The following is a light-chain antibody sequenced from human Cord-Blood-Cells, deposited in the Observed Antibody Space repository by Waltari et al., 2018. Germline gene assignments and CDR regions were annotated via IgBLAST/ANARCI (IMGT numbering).Light chain of an antibody. CDR3: QQSYSTPPWT. CDR2: AAS. CDR1: QSISSY. Sequence: DIQMTQSPSSLSASVGDRVTITCRASQSISSYLNWYQQKPGKAPKLLIYAASSLQSGVPSRVSGSGSGTDFTLTINSLQPEDFASYYCQQSYSTPPWTFGQGTKVEIK. J-gene: IGKJ1*01. V-gene: IGKV1-39*01.